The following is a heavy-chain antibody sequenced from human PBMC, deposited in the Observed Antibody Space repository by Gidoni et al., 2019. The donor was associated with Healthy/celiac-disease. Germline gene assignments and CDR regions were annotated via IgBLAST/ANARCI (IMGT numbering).Heavy chain of an antibody. V-gene: IGHV3-30*18. CDR2: ISYDGSNK. CDR1: GFTFSSYG. D-gene: IGHD6-13*01. CDR3: AKDRDSSSWATFYDY. J-gene: IGHJ4*02. Sequence: QVQLLESGGGVVQPGRSLRLSCAASGFTFSSYGMHWVRQAPGKGLEWVAVISYDGSNKYYADSVKGRFTISRYNSKNTLYLQMNSLRAEDTAVYYCAKDRDSSSWATFYDYWGQGTLVTVSS.